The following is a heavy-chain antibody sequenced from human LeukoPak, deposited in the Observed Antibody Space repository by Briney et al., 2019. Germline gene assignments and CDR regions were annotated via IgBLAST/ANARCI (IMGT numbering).Heavy chain of an antibody. CDR1: DDSITIYY. J-gene: IGHJ6*03. CDR3: ARTTEAHSWRTRYYDYYMDV. Sequence: SETLSLTCTVSDDSITIYYWSWIRQPPGKGLEWIGYIDHTGITNYNPSLNSRVTISRDTSKNHFSLKLSSVTAADTAVYFCARTTEAHSWRTRYYDYYMDVWGKGTTVTVSS. CDR2: IDHTGIT. D-gene: IGHD6-13*01. V-gene: IGHV4-59*01.